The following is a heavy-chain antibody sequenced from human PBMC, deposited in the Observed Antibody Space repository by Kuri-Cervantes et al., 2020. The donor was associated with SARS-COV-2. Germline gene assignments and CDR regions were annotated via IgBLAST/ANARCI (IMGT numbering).Heavy chain of an antibody. J-gene: IGHJ6*02. D-gene: IGHD3-3*01. CDR1: GFTVSRNY. V-gene: IGHV3-23*01. CDR2: ISGSGGST. CDR3: AKGPYYDFWSGYYTTGLFDYYGMDV. Sequence: GGSLRLSCAVSGFTVSRNYMSWVRQAPGKGLEWVSAISGSGGSTYYADSVKGRFTISRDNSKNTLYLQMNSLRAEDTAVYYCAKGPYYDFWSGYYTTGLFDYYGMDVWGQGTTVTVSS.